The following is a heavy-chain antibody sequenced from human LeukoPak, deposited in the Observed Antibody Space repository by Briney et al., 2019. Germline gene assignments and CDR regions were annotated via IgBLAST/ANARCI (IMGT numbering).Heavy chain of an antibody. CDR1: GFIFSDYG. Sequence: GGSLRLSCGVSGFIFSDYGMHWVRQAPGKGLEWVASIRFDGDNNNYADSVKGRFTISRDNSRNTLYLQMNSLRPEDTALYYCAKEWYVGSPPDHWGQGTQVTVSS. D-gene: IGHD3-10*01. V-gene: IGHV3-30*02. CDR2: IRFDGDNN. J-gene: IGHJ4*02. CDR3: AKEWYVGSPPDH.